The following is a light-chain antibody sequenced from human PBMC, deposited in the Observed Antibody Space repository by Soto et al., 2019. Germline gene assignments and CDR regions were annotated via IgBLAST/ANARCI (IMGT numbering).Light chain of an antibody. CDR2: GAS. Sequence: EIVLAQAPGGLCLPPVEGPTVCWRASQSVSSSSLAWYQQKPGQAPRLLIYGASSRATGIPDRFSGSGSGTDFTLTISRLEPEDFAVYYCQQYGSSPLTFGRGTKVDIK. V-gene: IGKV3-20*01. CDR1: QSVSSSS. J-gene: IGKJ4*01. CDR3: QQYGSSPLT.